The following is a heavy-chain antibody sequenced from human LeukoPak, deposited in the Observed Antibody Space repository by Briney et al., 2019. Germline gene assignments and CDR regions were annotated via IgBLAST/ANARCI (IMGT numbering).Heavy chain of an antibody. Sequence: GGSLRLSCAASGFTFSSYGMHWVRQAPGKGLEWVAFIRYDGSNKYYADSVKGRFTISRDNSKNTLYLQMNSLRAEDTAVYYCAKQDNYYDSSGYLGYWGQGTLVTVSS. V-gene: IGHV3-30*02. D-gene: IGHD3-22*01. CDR3: AKQDNYYDSSGYLGY. CDR1: GFTFSSYG. CDR2: IRYDGSNK. J-gene: IGHJ4*02.